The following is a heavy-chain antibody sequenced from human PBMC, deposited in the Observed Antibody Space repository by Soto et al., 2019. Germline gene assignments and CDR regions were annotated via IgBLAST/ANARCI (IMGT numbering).Heavy chain of an antibody. V-gene: IGHV3-33*01. CDR3: AREDWNDGHYCGMGV. Sequence: QVQVVESGGGVVQPGRSLRLSCAASGFTFSSYTMYWVRQAPGKGLEGVAIIWHDGSNKYYVDSVKGRFTISRDNSKNTLYLQMNSLRAEVTAVYYCAREDWNDGHYCGMGVWGQGTTVTVSS. CDR1: GFTFSSYT. D-gene: IGHD1-1*01. J-gene: IGHJ6*02. CDR2: IWHDGSNK.